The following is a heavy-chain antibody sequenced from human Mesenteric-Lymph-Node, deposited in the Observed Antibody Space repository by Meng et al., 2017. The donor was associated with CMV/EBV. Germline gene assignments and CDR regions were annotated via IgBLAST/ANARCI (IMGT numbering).Heavy chain of an antibody. J-gene: IGHJ4*02. CDR3: ARGSSYDILTGYFDY. D-gene: IGHD3-9*01. CDR2: IKHSGSN. Sequence: QLPQLVAGLLKASESLSFTCAVYGGSFSGYYWNWIRQAPEKGLEWIGEIKHSGSNTYNPSFTSRIIISVDTSTNQISLNMSSVTAADTAVYYCARGSSYDILTGYFDYWGQGALVTVSS. V-gene: IGHV4-34*01. CDR1: GGSFSGYY.